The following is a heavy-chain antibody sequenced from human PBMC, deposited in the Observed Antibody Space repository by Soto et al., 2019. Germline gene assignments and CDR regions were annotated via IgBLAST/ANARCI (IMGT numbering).Heavy chain of an antibody. Sequence: SETLSLTCAVYGGSFSGYYWSWIRQPPGKGLEWIGEINHSGSTNYNPSLKSRVTISVDTSKNQFSLKLSSVTAADTAVYYCARTDYTGCHFDYWGQGTLVTVSS. CDR2: INHSGST. J-gene: IGHJ4*02. V-gene: IGHV4-34*01. CDR1: GGSFSGYY. D-gene: IGHD4-4*01. CDR3: ARTDYTGCHFDY.